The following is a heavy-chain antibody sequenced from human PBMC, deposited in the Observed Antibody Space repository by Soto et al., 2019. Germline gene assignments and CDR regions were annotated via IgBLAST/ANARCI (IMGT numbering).Heavy chain of an antibody. D-gene: IGHD1-26*01. CDR3: ARGGAMGVDY. V-gene: IGHV3-74*01. Sequence: EVQLVESGGGVVQPGGSLRLSCTASGFTFNTHWMHWVRQAPGKGLVWVSRIYYDGITTNYADSVKGRLTVYRDNAKNRVNLNVNNLGDDDTAVYYCARGGAMGVDYWCQGNVVSVSS. J-gene: IGHJ4*02. CDR1: GFTFNTHW. CDR2: IYYDGITT.